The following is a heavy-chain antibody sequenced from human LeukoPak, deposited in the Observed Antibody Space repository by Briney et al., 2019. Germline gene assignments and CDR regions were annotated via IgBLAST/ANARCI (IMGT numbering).Heavy chain of an antibody. CDR3: ARATDGRWLQLYYFDY. J-gene: IGHJ4*02. CDR1: GYTFDTYG. Sequence: GGSLRLSCAASGYTFDTYGMTWARQAPGKGLEWVSSISGSGGNTYYADSVKGRFTISRDNAKNSLYLQMNSLRAEDTAVYYCARATDGRWLQLYYFDYWGQGTLVTVSS. D-gene: IGHD5-12*01. CDR2: ISGSGGNT. V-gene: IGHV3-21*01.